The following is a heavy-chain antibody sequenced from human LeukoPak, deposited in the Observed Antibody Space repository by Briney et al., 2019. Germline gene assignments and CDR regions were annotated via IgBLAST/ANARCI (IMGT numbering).Heavy chain of an antibody. D-gene: IGHD3-10*01. CDR3: ARWARGWFDP. CDR2: IYYSGST. CDR1: GVSISSSSYY. J-gene: IGHJ5*02. V-gene: IGHV4-39*01. Sequence: PSETLSLTCTVSGVSISSSSYYWGWLRQPPGKGLEWIGIIYYSGSTYYNPSLESRVTISVDTSKNQFSLNLRSVTAADTAVYSCARWARGWFDPWGQGTLVIVSS.